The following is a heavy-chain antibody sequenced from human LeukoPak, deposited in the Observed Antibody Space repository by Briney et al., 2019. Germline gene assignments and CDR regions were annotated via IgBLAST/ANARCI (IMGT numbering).Heavy chain of an antibody. Sequence: KPSQTLSLTCTVSGGSISSGSYYWSWIRQPAGKGLEWIGRIYTSGSTNYNPSLKSRVTISVDTSKNQFSLKLSSVTAADTAVYYCARHRSVVGATILDAFDIWGQGTMVTVSS. CDR3: ARHRSVVGATILDAFDI. CDR1: GGSISSGSYY. D-gene: IGHD1-26*01. CDR2: IYTSGST. J-gene: IGHJ3*02. V-gene: IGHV4-61*02.